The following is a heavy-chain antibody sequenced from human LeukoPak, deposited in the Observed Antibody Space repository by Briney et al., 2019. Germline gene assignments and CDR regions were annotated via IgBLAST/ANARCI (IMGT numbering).Heavy chain of an antibody. CDR2: IWHDGNNK. V-gene: IGHV3-30*02. D-gene: IGHD3-10*01. J-gene: IGHJ6*02. CDR1: GFTLSNYG. CDR3: AKATFRGVMYGMDV. Sequence: GGSLRLSCAASGFTLSNYGMHWVRQAPGKGLEWVAVIWHDGNNKYYADSVKGRFTMSRDNSENTLFLQMNSLRGEDTAVYYCAKATFRGVMYGMDVWGQGTTVTVSS.